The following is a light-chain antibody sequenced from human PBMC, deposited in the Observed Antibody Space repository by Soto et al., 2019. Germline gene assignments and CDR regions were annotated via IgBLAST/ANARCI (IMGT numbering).Light chain of an antibody. Sequence: DIQMTQSPSSLSASVGDRVTITCRASQNISVYLNWYQQKPGKAPKLLIYAASTLLSGVPSRFSGSGSGTDFTLTISSLQPEDFATYYCQQIFGTRYSFGQGTKLEI. J-gene: IGKJ2*03. CDR2: AAS. CDR1: QNISVY. CDR3: QQIFGTRYS. V-gene: IGKV1-39*01.